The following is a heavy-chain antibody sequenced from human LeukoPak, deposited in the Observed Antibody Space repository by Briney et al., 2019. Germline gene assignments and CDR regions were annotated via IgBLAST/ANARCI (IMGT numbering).Heavy chain of an antibody. Sequence: SETLSLTCSVSGGSIGSYYWSWIRQPAGKGLEWIGRIYSSGITNYNPSLKSRVTMSVDTSKNQFSLKLNSVTAADTAFYYCARVRSGSYYFDYWGQGTLVTVTS. D-gene: IGHD1-26*01. V-gene: IGHV4-4*07. CDR3: ARVRSGSYYFDY. J-gene: IGHJ4*02. CDR2: IYSSGIT. CDR1: GGSIGSYY.